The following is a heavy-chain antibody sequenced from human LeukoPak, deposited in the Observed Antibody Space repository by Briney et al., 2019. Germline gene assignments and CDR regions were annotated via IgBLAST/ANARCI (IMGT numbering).Heavy chain of an antibody. Sequence: SGGSLRLSCAASGFTFSSYGMHWVRQAPGKGLQWVALISHDGSNKYYADSVKGRFTISRDNSKNTLYLQMNSLRAEDTAVYYCAKVRPYCSSTSCPVGYFDYWGQGTLVTVSS. CDR3: AKVRPYCSSTSCPVGYFDY. V-gene: IGHV3-30*05. D-gene: IGHD2-2*01. CDR2: ISHDGSNK. CDR1: GFTFSSYG. J-gene: IGHJ4*02.